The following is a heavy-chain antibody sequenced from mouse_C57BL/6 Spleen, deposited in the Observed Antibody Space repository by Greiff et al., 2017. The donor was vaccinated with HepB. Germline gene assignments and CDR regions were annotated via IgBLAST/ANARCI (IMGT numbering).Heavy chain of an antibody. D-gene: IGHD1-1*02. V-gene: IGHV2-2*01. J-gene: IGHJ1*03. CDR2: IWSGGST. CDR3: ARNGNWYFDV. CDR1: GFSLTSYG. Sequence: QVQLKESGPGLVQPSQSLSITCTVSGFSLTSYGVHWVRQSPGKGLEWLGVIWSGGSTDYNAAFISRLSISKDNSTSQVFFKMNSLQADDTAIYYCARNGNWYFDVWGTGTTVTVSS.